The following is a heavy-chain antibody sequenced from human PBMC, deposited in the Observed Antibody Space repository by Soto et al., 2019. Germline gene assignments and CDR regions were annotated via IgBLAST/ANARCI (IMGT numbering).Heavy chain of an antibody. J-gene: IGHJ5*02. D-gene: IGHD6-13*01. CDR3: VRGGIAGNWFDP. CDR2: IFHSRST. Sequence: QVQLQESGPGLVKPSETLSLTCTVSGGSITSGGFYWSWIRQHPGKGLERSAYIFHSRSTDYNPYLKSRVTISVDTSKNQFSLKLTFVTAADTAVYYCVRGGIAGNWFDPWGQGTLVTVSS. CDR1: GGSITSGGFY. V-gene: IGHV4-31*03.